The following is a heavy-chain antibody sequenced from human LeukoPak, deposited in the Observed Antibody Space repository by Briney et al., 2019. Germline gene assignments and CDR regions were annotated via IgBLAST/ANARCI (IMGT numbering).Heavy chain of an antibody. CDR1: GSSISSYY. CDR2: INYSGST. V-gene: IGHV4-59*12. J-gene: IGHJ4*02. Sequence: SETLSLTCTVSGSSISSYYWSWIRQPPGKGLEWIGYINYSGSTNYNPSLKSRVTISVDTSKNQFSLKLSSVTAADTAVYYCARERPSYYDILTGYYPRSLPYYFDYWGQGTLVTVSS. CDR3: ARERPSYYDILTGYYPRSLPYYFDY. D-gene: IGHD3-9*01.